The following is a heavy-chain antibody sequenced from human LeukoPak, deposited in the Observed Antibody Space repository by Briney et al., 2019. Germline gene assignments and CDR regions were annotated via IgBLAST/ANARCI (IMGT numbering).Heavy chain of an antibody. J-gene: IGHJ6*03. D-gene: IGHD5-18*01. V-gene: IGHV4-61*01. CDR2: IYYSGST. CDR1: GYSISSGYY. CDR3: ARTTEGGYTYDYFYYYYMDV. Sequence: PSETLSLTCTVSGYSISSGYYWGWIRQPPGKGLEWIGYIYYSGSTNYNPSLKSRVTISVDTSKNQFSLKLNSVTAADTAVYYCARTTEGGYTYDYFYYYYMDVWGKGTTVTISS.